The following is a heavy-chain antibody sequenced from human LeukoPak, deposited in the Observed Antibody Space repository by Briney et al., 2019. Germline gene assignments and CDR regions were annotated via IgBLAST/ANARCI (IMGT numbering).Heavy chain of an antibody. CDR1: GFTFSSYW. Sequence: PGGSLRLSCAASGFTFSSYWMSWVRQAPGRGLQWVANIKQDGSEKYYADSVEGRFTISRDNAKNTLYLQMNSLRAEDTAVYYCAKLVVVTATYWYFDLWGRGTLVGVSS. CDR3: AKLVVVTATYWYFDL. V-gene: IGHV3-7*03. J-gene: IGHJ2*01. CDR2: IKQDGSEK. D-gene: IGHD2-21*02.